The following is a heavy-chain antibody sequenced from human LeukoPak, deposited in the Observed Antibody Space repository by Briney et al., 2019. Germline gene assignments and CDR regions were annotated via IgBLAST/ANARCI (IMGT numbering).Heavy chain of an antibody. CDR3: ARGGSAAALPMYAFDI. Sequence: PAETLSLTCTVSGGSISSGSYYWSWIRQPAVKGLEWIGRIYTSGSTNYNPSLKSRVTMSVDTSKNQFSLKLSSVTAADTAVYYCARGGSAAALPMYAFDIWGQGTVVTVSS. J-gene: IGHJ3*02. CDR2: IYTSGST. D-gene: IGHD6-13*01. V-gene: IGHV4-61*02. CDR1: GGSISSGSYY.